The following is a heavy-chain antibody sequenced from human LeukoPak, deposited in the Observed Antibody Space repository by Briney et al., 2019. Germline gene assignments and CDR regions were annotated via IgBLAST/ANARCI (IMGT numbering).Heavy chain of an antibody. CDR1: GGSISSYY. CDR2: IYYSGST. D-gene: IGHD3-22*01. J-gene: IGHJ5*02. CDR3: ARRGQDYYDSSGYSYWFDP. V-gene: IGHV4-59*01. Sequence: SETLSLTCTVSGGSISSYYWSWIRQPPGKGLEWIGYIYYSGSTNYNPSLKSRVTTSVDTSKNQFSLKLSSVTAADTAVYYCARRGQDYYDSSGYSYWFDPWGQGTLVTVSS.